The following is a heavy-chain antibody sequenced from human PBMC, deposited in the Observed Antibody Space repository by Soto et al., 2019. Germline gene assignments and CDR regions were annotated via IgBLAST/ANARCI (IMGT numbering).Heavy chain of an antibody. J-gene: IGHJ6*02. Sequence: PGGSLRLSCAASGCPFSSYAMSWVRQALGKGLEWVSAISGSGGSTYYADSVKGRFTISRDNSKNTLYLQMNSLRAEDTAVYYCAKDKLDYDFWSGYYPPQYYGMDVWGQGTTVTVSS. V-gene: IGHV3-23*01. CDR3: AKDKLDYDFWSGYYPPQYYGMDV. D-gene: IGHD3-3*01. CDR2: ISGSGGST. CDR1: GCPFSSYA.